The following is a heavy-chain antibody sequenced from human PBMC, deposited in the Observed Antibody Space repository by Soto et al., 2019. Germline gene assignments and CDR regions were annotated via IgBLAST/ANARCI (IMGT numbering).Heavy chain of an antibody. J-gene: IGHJ3*01. CDR3: ARGHECGCNSEAFDV. CDR2: ILPFFGTA. Sequence: QVQLVQSGAEVKKPGSSVKVSCKASGGSFRREAINWVRQAPGQGPEWMGGILPFFGTADYAQKFQGRVTLTADVSTTTVYMDLGSLGFEDTAVYYCARGHECGCNSEAFDVWVQGTMVIVSS. V-gene: IGHV1-69*12. CDR1: GGSFRREA. D-gene: IGHD2-21*01.